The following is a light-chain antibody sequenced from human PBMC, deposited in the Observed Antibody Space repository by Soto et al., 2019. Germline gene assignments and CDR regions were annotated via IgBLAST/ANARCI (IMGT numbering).Light chain of an antibody. CDR2: GAS. Sequence: PGERATLSCRSSQSVTGNYLGWYQQKPGQAPRLLIYGASNRATGIPDRFSGSGSGTDFTLTISRLEPEDFAVYYCQQYGVSPTFGGGTKVEIK. CDR3: QQYGVSPT. J-gene: IGKJ4*01. V-gene: IGKV3-20*01. CDR1: QSVTGNY.